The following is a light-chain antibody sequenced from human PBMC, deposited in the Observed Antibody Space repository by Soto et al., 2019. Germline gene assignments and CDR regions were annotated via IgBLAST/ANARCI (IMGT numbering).Light chain of an antibody. J-gene: IGKJ1*01. CDR3: QQYDTYWT. Sequence: IPTPHSRSTHRGTDRLRDTITRRASQTISSWLAWYQQKPGKAPKLLIYKASTLKSGVPSRFSGSGSGTEFTLTISSPQPDDFATYYCQQYDTYWTSAQRAKV. CDR1: QTISSW. V-gene: IGKV1-5*03. CDR2: KAS.